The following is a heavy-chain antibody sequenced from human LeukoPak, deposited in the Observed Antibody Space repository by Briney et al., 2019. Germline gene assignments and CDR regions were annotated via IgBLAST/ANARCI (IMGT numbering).Heavy chain of an antibody. V-gene: IGHV4-39*07. CDR3: ARGRQGAARASFDY. Sequence: SETLSLTCTVSGGSISSSSYYWGWIRQPPGKGLEWIGSIYYSGSTYYNPSLKSRVTISVDTSKNQFSLKLSSVTAADTAVYYCARGRQGAARASFDYWGQGTLVTVSS. CDR1: GGSISSSSYY. CDR2: IYYSGST. D-gene: IGHD6-6*01. J-gene: IGHJ4*02.